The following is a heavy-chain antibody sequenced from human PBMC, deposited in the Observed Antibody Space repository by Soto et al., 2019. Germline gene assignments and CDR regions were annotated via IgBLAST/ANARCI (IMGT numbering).Heavy chain of an antibody. Sequence: PSETLSLTCAVSGGSISSGGYSWSWIRQPPGKGLEWIGYIYHSGSTYYNPSLKSRVTISVDRSKNQFSLKLSSVTAEDTAVYYCAKENGYSSSWFEFDYWGQGTLVTVSS. CDR1: GGSISSGGYS. D-gene: IGHD6-13*01. V-gene: IGHV4-30-2*01. J-gene: IGHJ4*02. CDR3: AKENGYSSSWFEFDY. CDR2: IYHSGST.